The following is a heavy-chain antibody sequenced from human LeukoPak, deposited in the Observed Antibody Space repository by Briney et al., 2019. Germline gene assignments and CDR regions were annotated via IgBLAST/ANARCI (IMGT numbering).Heavy chain of an antibody. CDR2: IKQDGSEK. J-gene: IGHJ5*02. CDR3: VRGGRVVVLSGEVS. V-gene: IGHV3-7*02. CDR1: GFTFRSYW. Sequence: GGSLRLSCAASGFTFRSYWMSWVRQAPGKGLEWVAHIKQDGSEKYYVDSVKGRFTVSRDNAENSLYLQMNSLRAEDTAVYYCVRGGRVVVLSGEVSWGQGTQVTVSS. D-gene: IGHD3-22*01.